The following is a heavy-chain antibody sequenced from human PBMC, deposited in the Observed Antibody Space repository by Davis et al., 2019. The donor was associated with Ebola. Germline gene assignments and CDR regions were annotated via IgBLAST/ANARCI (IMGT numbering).Heavy chain of an antibody. D-gene: IGHD3-3*01. CDR2: INYSGST. V-gene: IGHV4-34*01. J-gene: IGHJ5*02. CDR3: ATLRFLESTPPWFDP. Sequence: MPSETLSLTCAVYGGSFSGYYWSWIRQPPGKGLEWIGEINYSGSTNYNPSPKSRVTISVDTSKNQFSLKLSSVTAADTAVYYCATLRFLESTPPWFDPWGQGTLVTVSS. CDR1: GGSFSGYY.